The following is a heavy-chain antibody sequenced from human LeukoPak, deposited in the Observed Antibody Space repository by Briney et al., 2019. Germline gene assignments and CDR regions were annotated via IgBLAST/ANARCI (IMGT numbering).Heavy chain of an antibody. J-gene: IGHJ4*02. Sequence: ASVKVSCKASGYTFTGYYMPWVRQAPGQGLEWMGWINPNSGGTNYAQKFQGRVTMTRDTSISTAYMELSRLRSDDTAVYYCARLCSGGSCYAFPDYWGQGTLVTVSS. V-gene: IGHV1-2*02. CDR2: INPNSGGT. D-gene: IGHD2-15*01. CDR3: ARLCSGGSCYAFPDY. CDR1: GYTFTGYY.